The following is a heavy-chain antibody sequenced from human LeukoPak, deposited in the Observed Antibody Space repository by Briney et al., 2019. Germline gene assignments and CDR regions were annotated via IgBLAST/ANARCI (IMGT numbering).Heavy chain of an antibody. CDR1: GFTFSSYA. Sequence: GRSLRLSCAASGFTFSSYAVHWVRQAPGKGLEWVAVISYDGGNKYYADSVKGRFTISRDNSKNTLYLQMNSLSAEDTAIYYCARGPRGQSLNYWGQGTLVTVSS. V-gene: IGHV3-30*03. J-gene: IGHJ4*02. CDR2: ISYDGGNK. CDR3: ARGPRGQSLNY.